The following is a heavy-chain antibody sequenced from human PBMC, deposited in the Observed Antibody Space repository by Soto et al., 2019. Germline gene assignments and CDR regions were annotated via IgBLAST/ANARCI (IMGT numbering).Heavy chain of an antibody. CDR1: GGSISSGDYY. J-gene: IGHJ4*02. V-gene: IGHV4-30-4*01. D-gene: IGHD3-16*01. Sequence: QVQLQESGPGLVKPSQTLSLTSTVSGGSISSGDYYWRWIRQPPGKGLEWIGYIYYSGSTYDNPSLKSRVTISVDTSKNQFSLKLSSVTAADTAVYYCARDVRGSYFDYWGQGTLVTVSS. CDR2: IYYSGST. CDR3: ARDVRGSYFDY.